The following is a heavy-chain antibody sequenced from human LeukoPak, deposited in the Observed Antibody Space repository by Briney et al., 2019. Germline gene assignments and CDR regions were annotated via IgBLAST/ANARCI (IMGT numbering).Heavy chain of an antibody. V-gene: IGHV3-74*01. Sequence: GGSLRLSCAASGFTFSSYWMHWVRQAPGKGLVWVSRINSDGSSTSYADSVKGRFTISRDNAKNTLYLQMNSLRAEDTAVYYCAKAPYYYDSSGYYPFDYWGQGTLVTVSS. CDR2: INSDGSST. CDR1: GFTFSSYW. D-gene: IGHD3-22*01. CDR3: AKAPYYYDSSGYYPFDY. J-gene: IGHJ4*02.